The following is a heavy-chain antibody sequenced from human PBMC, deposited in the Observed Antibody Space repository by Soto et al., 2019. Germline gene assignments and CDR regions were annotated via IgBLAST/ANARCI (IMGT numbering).Heavy chain of an antibody. D-gene: IGHD2-8*01. CDR3: AKNGQPPYYYYGLDV. V-gene: IGHV1-18*01. CDR1: GYTFTRYG. CDR2: ISGYNGDT. Sequence: QDQLVQSGAEVKKPGASVKVSCKASGYTFTRYGISWVRQAPGQGLEWMGWISGYNGDTKYAQKFQGRVTMTIDTSTTTAFMELRSLTSDDTAVYYCAKNGQPPYYYYGLDVW. J-gene: IGHJ6*01.